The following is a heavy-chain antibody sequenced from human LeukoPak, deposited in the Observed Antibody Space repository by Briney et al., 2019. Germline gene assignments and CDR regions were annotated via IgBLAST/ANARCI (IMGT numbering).Heavy chain of an antibody. CDR3: AKLRAVDTPHDAFDI. J-gene: IGHJ3*02. CDR2: IYSGASI. CDR1: GFTVSSNY. D-gene: IGHD6-19*01. V-gene: IGHV3-53*01. Sequence: GGSLRLSCAASGFTVSSNYMSWVRQAPGKGLEWVSVIYSGASIYYADSVKGRFTVSRDNSKNTLYLQMHSLRAEDTAVYYCAKLRAVDTPHDAFDIWGQGTMVTVSS.